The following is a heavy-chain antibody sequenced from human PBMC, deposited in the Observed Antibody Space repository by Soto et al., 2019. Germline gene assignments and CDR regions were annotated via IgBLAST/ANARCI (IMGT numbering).Heavy chain of an antibody. D-gene: IGHD4-17*01. V-gene: IGHV3-21*01. CDR3: ARDYPNDYGGNAEDY. Sequence: EVQLVESGGGLVKPGGSLRLSCAASGFTFSSYSMNWVRQAPGKGLEWVSSISSSSSYIYYADSVKGRFTISRDNAKNSLYLQMNSLRAEDTAVYYCARDYPNDYGGNAEDYWGQGTLVTVSS. J-gene: IGHJ4*02. CDR2: ISSSSSYI. CDR1: GFTFSSYS.